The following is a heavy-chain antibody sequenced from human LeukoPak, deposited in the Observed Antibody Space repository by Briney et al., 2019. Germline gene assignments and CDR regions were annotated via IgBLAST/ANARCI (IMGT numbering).Heavy chain of an antibody. V-gene: IGHV4-61*02. Sequence: SQTLSLTCPVPGGSISGGSYYWNWIRQPPGKGLEWIGRIYTSGSTNYNPSLKSRVTVSVDTSKNQFSLKVSSLTAADTAVYYCARGLTYCTGGTCSCYFDYWGQGTLVTVSS. CDR3: ARGLTYCTGGTCSCYFDY. J-gene: IGHJ4*02. CDR2: IYTSGST. D-gene: IGHD2-15*01. CDR1: GGSISGGSYY.